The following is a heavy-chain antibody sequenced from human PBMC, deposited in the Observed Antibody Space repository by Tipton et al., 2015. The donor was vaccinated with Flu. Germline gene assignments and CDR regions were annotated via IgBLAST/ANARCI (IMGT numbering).Heavy chain of an antibody. CDR3: ARQWNYYGSGNYQRIDY. V-gene: IGHV4-39*01. CDR1: GGSINNNNYY. D-gene: IGHD3-10*01. Sequence: TLSLTCTVSGGSINNNNYYWVWIRQPPGKGLEWIGSIYYSGSTYYNPSLKSRVTISVDMSKNQFSLKVSSVTAVDTAVYYCARQWNYYGSGNYQRIDYWGQGTLVTVSS. CDR2: IYYSGST. J-gene: IGHJ4*02.